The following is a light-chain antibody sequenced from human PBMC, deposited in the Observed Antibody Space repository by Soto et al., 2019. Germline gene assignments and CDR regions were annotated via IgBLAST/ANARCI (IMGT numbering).Light chain of an antibody. J-gene: IGLJ2*01. CDR2: NVS. CDR3: SSYTTTRTVV. V-gene: IGLV2-14*03. Sequence: QSALTQPASVYGSPGQSITISCTGTSSDIGGFNYVSWYQHHPGKAPKLMIHNVSSRPSGVSDRFSGSKSGYTASLTISGLQAEDEADYYCSSYTTTRTVVFGGGTKLTVL. CDR1: SSDIGGFNY.